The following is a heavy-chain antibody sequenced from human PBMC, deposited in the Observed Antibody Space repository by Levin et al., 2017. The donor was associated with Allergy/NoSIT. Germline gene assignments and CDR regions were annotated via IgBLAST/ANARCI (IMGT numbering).Heavy chain of an antibody. CDR1: GFTFSGSA. Sequence: PGGSLRLSCAASGFTFSGSAVHWVRQASGQGLEWVGHIRSKAKNYATEYAASVKGRFTISTDDSKNTAYLQMNSLKTEDTAVYYCTRHLGDPAPLRFDPWGQGTLVTVSS. V-gene: IGHV3-73*01. J-gene: IGHJ5*02. D-gene: IGHD2-21*02. CDR3: TRHLGDPAPLRFDP. CDR2: IRSKAKNYAT.